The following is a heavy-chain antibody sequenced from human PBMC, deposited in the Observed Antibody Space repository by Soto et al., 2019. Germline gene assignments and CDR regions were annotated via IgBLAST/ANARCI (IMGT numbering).Heavy chain of an antibody. CDR2: IKQDGSEK. CDR3: AIQRWLQLRYFDY. J-gene: IGHJ4*02. D-gene: IGHD5-12*01. Sequence: EVQLVESGGGLVQPGGSLRLSCAASGFTFNNYWMSWVRQAPGQGLAWVANIKQDGSEKNYVDSVKGRFTISRDKAKNSLYLEMRGLRAEDTAVYYCAIQRWLQLRYFDYWCQGTQVTVSS. CDR1: GFTFNNYW. V-gene: IGHV3-7*03.